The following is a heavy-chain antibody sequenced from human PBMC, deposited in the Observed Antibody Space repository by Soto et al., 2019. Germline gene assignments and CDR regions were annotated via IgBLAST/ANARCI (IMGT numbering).Heavy chain of an antibody. D-gene: IGHD2-15*01. J-gene: IGHJ6*02. Sequence: RSLTCTVSGGSISSYYWSWIRQPPGKGLEWIGYIYYSGSTNYNPSLKSRVTISVDTSKNQFSLKLSSVTAADTAVYYCARDRGLGYCSGGSCYRNYYYGMDVWGQGTTVTVSS. CDR2: IYYSGST. V-gene: IGHV4-59*01. CDR3: ARDRGLGYCSGGSCYRNYYYGMDV. CDR1: GGSISSYY.